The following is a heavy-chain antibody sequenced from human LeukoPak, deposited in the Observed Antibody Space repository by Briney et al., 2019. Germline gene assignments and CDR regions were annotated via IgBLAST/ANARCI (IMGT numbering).Heavy chain of an antibody. CDR1: VVSISSYY. D-gene: IGHD3-16*01. Sequence: PSETLSLTCTVSVVSISSYYWSWIRQPPGKGLEGIGSICTTGDTGYTHSLKGRVTISVDTSKTRFSLQLSSVRAADTAVYYCARATPVGGVRFDYWGQGTLVTVSS. J-gene: IGHJ4*02. CDR2: ICTTGDT. CDR3: ARATPVGGVRFDY. V-gene: IGHV4-4*09.